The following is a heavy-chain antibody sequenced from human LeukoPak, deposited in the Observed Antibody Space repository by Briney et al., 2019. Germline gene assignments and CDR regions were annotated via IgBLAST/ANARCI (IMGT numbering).Heavy chain of an antibody. D-gene: IGHD2-2*01. CDR1: GGSISSGSYY. CDR2: IYTSGST. CDR3: ARAWDYCSSTSCYSYFHF. J-gene: IGHJ4*02. V-gene: IGHV4-61*02. Sequence: SETLSLTCTVSGGSISSGSYYWCWIRQPAGKGLEWIGRIYTSGSTNYTPSLKSRVTISVDTSKNHFSLKLSSVTAADTAVYYCARAWDYCSSTSCYSYFHFGGQRTLDTVS.